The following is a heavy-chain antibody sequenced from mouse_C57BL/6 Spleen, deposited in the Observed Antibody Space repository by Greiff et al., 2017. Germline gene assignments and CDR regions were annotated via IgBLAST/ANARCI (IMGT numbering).Heavy chain of an antibody. J-gene: IGHJ3*01. CDR2: INPNDGGT. CDR1: GYTFTDYN. CDR3: ATLKAY. V-gene: IGHV1-18*01. D-gene: IGHD1-3*01. Sequence: EVQLQQSGPELVKPGASVKIPCKASGYTFTDYNMDWVKQSHGKSLEWIGDINPNDGGTIYNQKFKGKATFTVDKSSSTAYMELRSLTSEDTAVYYCATLKAYWGQGTLVTVSA.